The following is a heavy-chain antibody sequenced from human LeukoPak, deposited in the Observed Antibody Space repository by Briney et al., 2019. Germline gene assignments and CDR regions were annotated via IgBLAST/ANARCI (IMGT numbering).Heavy chain of an antibody. CDR1: GFTVSSNY. Sequence: GSLRLSCAASGFTVSSNYMSWVRQAPGKGLEWVSVIYSGGSTYYADSVKGRFTISRENSKNPLYLQMNSLRAEDTAVYYCAKDSAKKYDDYWGQGTLVTVSS. V-gene: IGHV3-53*01. CDR3: AKDSAKKYDDY. J-gene: IGHJ4*02. CDR2: IYSGGST. D-gene: IGHD2/OR15-2a*01.